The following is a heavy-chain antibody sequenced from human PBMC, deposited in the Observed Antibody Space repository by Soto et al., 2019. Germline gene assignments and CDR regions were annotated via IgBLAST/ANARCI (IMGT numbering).Heavy chain of an antibody. D-gene: IGHD2-2*01. CDR2: IKQDGSEK. CDR1: GFSVGGNH. J-gene: IGHJ5*02. Sequence: GGSLRLSCAASGFSVGGNHLSWVRQAPGKGLEWVANIKQDGSEKYYVDSVKGRFTISRDNAKNSLYLQMNSLRAEDTAVYYCARLDCSSTSCWDWFDPWGQGTLVTVSS. CDR3: ARLDCSSTSCWDWFDP. V-gene: IGHV3-7*03.